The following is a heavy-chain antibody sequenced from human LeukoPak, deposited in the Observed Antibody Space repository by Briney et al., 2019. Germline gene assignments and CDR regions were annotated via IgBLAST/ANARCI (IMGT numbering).Heavy chain of an antibody. Sequence: ASVKVSCKASGYTFTIYGISWVRQATGQGLEWMGWISAYNGNTNYAQKLQGRVTMTTDTSTSTAYMELRSLRSDDTAVYYCASLDILTGYYPPYNWFDPWGQGTLVTVSS. D-gene: IGHD3-9*01. CDR3: ASLDILTGYYPPYNWFDP. CDR1: GYTFTIYG. V-gene: IGHV1-18*01. CDR2: ISAYNGNT. J-gene: IGHJ5*02.